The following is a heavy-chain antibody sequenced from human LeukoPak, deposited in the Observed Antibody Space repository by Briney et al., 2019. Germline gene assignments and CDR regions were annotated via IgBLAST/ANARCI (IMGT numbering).Heavy chain of an antibody. CDR2: IIPIFGTA. CDR3: ARADFWSGYQYYYYYGMDV. J-gene: IGHJ6*02. D-gene: IGHD3-3*01. Sequence: ASVKVSCKASGYTFTSYGINWVRQAPGQGLEWMGGIIPIFGTANYAQKFQGRVTITADESTSTAYMELSSLRSEDTAVYYCARADFWSGYQYYYYYGMDVWGQGTTVTVSS. CDR1: GYTFTSYG. V-gene: IGHV1-69*13.